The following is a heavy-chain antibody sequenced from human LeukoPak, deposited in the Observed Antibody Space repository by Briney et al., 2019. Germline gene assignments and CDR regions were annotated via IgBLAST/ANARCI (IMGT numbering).Heavy chain of an antibody. CDR1: GYSFTTYW. CDR3: ARYPKNHSDVTGYFDL. CDR2: IYPGDSDT. J-gene: IGHJ4*02. V-gene: IGHV5-51*01. D-gene: IGHD3-9*01. Sequence: PGESLKISCKGSGYSFTTYWIGWVRQMPGKGLECLGVIYPGDSDTSYSPSFQGQVTISADKSISTGYLQWSSLKATDTAIYYCARYPKNHSDVTGYFDLWGQGTLGTVSS.